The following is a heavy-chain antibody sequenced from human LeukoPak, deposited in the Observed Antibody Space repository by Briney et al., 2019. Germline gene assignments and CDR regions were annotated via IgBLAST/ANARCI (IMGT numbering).Heavy chain of an antibody. D-gene: IGHD6-13*01. V-gene: IGHV3-23*01. J-gene: IGHJ4*02. CDR3: AKDRGFYSSSWQFDY. Sequence: PGGSLRLSCAASGFTFSSYAMSWVRQAPGKGLEWVSAISGSGGSTYYADSVKGRFTISRDNSKNTLYLQMNSLRAEDTAVYYCAKDRGFYSSSWQFDYWGQGTLVTVSS. CDR2: ISGSGGST. CDR1: GFTFSSYA.